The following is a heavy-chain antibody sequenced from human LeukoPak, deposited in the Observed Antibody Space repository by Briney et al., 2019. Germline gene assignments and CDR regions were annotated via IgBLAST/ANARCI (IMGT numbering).Heavy chain of an antibody. CDR2: INHSGST. D-gene: IGHD5-12*01. V-gene: IGHV4-34*01. J-gene: IGHJ4*02. CDR3: ARDGYSGNDGL. CDR1: SGSFSGYY. Sequence: SETLSLTCAVYSGSFSGYYWSWIRQAPGKGLEWIGEINHSGSTNYNPSLRTRVTISVDTSKNQFSLKLTSVTAADTAVYYCARDGYSGNDGLWGQGTLVTVSS.